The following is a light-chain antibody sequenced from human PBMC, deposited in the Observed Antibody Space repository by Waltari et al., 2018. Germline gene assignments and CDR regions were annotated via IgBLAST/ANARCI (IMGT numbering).Light chain of an antibody. Sequence: DIQMTQSPSNLSASVVDRVTITCRASQSVSSWLAWYQQKPGKAPKLLIYQASILESGVPSRFSGSGSGTDFTLTINGLQPDDFATYFCQKYNSYSTFGRGTRVDMK. CDR1: QSVSSW. CDR3: QKYNSYST. J-gene: IGKJ1*01. V-gene: IGKV1-5*03. CDR2: QAS.